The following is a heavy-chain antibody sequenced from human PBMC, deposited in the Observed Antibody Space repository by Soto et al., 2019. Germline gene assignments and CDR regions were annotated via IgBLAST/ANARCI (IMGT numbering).Heavy chain of an antibody. CDR3: AKDRTEYGSGNYGCDL. Sequence: QVQLVESGGGVVQPGRSLRLSCAASGFTFSSYGMHWVRQAPGKGLEWVAVISYDGRNKYYADSVKGRFTISRDNSKNTLYLQMNSLRAEDTAVYYCAKDRTEYGSGNYGCDLWGQGTLVTVSS. V-gene: IGHV3-30*18. CDR1: GFTFSSYG. J-gene: IGHJ4*02. D-gene: IGHD3-10*01. CDR2: ISYDGRNK.